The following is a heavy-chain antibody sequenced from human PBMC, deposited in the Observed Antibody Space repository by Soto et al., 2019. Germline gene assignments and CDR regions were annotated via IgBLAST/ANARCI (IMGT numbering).Heavy chain of an antibody. J-gene: IGHJ4*02. D-gene: IGHD1-26*01. CDR1: GFTVSSNY. V-gene: IGHV3-66*01. CDR2: IYSGGST. CDR3: TRGRENYSYFDY. Sequence: PXGSLRLSCAASGFTVSSNYMSWVRQAPGKGLEWVSVIYSGGSTYYADSVKGRFTLSRDNAKNTVFLQMSSLRAEDTAVYYCTRGRENYSYFDYWGQGIVVTVSS.